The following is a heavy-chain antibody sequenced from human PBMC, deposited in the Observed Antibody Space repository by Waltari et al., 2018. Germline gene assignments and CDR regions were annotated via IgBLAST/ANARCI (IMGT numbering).Heavy chain of an antibody. D-gene: IGHD6-13*01. CDR1: GGSISSGGYS. J-gene: IGHJ6*03. V-gene: IGHV4-30-2*01. CDR3: ARGWGIAALSSFNYYYYYMDV. Sequence: QLQLQESGSGLVKPSQTLSLTCAVSGGSISSGGYSWSWIRQPPGKGLEWIGYIYHSGSTYYNPSLKSRVTISVDRSKNQFSLKLSSVTAADTAVYYCARGWGIAALSSFNYYYYYMDVWGKGTTVTVSS. CDR2: IYHSGST.